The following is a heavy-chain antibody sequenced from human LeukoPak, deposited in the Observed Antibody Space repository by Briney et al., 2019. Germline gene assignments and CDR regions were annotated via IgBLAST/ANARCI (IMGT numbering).Heavy chain of an antibody. V-gene: IGHV3-48*01. J-gene: IGHJ4*02. Sequence: GGSLRLSCAASGFTFSSYTMNWVRQAPGKGLEWVSYISSSSSTIYYADSVKGRFTISRDNAKSSLYLQMNSLRAEDTAVYYCARGYYYGSGSIYFDYWGQGTLVTVSS. D-gene: IGHD3-10*01. CDR1: GFTFSSYT. CDR3: ARGYYYGSGSIYFDY. CDR2: ISSSSSTI.